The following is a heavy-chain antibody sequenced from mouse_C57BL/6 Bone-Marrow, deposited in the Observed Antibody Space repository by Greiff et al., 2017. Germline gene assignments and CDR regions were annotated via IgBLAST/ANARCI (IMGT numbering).Heavy chain of an antibody. CDR1: GYTFTSYD. CDR3: EKAGTEYAMDY. J-gene: IGHJ4*01. CDR2: INPRDGST. Sequence: VQLQESGPELVKPGASVKLSCKASGYTFTSYDMNWVKQRPGKGLEWIGWINPRDGSTKYNEKFKGKATLTVDTSSSTAYMELHSLTSEDSAVCSCEKAGTEYAMDYWGQGTSVTVSS. D-gene: IGHD3-3*01. V-gene: IGHV1-85*01.